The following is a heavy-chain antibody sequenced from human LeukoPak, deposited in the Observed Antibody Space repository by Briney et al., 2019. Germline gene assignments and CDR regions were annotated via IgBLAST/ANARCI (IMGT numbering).Heavy chain of an antibody. V-gene: IGHV5-51*01. J-gene: IGHJ6*02. CDR3: ASGGYSYSYYYYGMDV. CDR1: GYSFTSNW. Sequence: GESLKISCKGSGYSFTSNWIGWVRQMPGKGLEWMGIIYPGDSDTRYSPSFQGQVTISADKSISTAYLQWSSLKASDTAMYYCASGGYSYSYYYYGMDVWGQGTTVTVSS. CDR2: IYPGDSDT. D-gene: IGHD5-18*01.